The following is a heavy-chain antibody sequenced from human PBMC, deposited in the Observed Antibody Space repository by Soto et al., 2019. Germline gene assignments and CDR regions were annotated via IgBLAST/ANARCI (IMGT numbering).Heavy chain of an antibody. CDR1: GFTFSSYG. V-gene: IGHV3-33*01. Sequence: GGSLRLSCAASGFTFSSYGMHWVRQAPGKGLEWVAVIWYDGSNKYYADSVKGRFTNSRDNSKNTLYLQMNSLRAEDTAVYYCARGTRQLAAAGNRPGYFQHWGQGTLVTVSS. CDR2: IWYDGSNK. J-gene: IGHJ1*01. D-gene: IGHD6-13*01. CDR3: ARGTRQLAAAGNRPGYFQH.